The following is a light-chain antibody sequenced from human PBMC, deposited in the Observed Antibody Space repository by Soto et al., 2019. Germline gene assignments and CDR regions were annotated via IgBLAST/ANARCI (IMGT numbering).Light chain of an antibody. V-gene: IGKV1-39*01. Sequence: DLQMTHSPSSLSASVGDRVTITCRASQSISSYLNWYQQKPGKAPKLLIYAAYSLQSGVPSRFSGSGSGTDFTLTISSLQPEDFATYYCQQANSFPVTVGGGTKVDIK. CDR2: AAY. CDR3: QQANSFPVT. CDR1: QSISSY. J-gene: IGKJ4*01.